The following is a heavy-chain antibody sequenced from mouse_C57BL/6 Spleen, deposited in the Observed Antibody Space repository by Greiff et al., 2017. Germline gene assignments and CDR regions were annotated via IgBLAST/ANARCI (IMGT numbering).Heavy chain of an antibody. CDR2: ISSGGSYT. Sequence: EVQLVESGGDLVKPGGSLKLSCAASGFTFSSYGMSWVRQTPDKRLEWVATISSGGSYTYYPDSVKGRFTISRDNAKNTLYLQMSSLKSEDTAMYYCARHIGLYYFDYWGQGTTLTVSS. CDR1: GFTFSSYG. V-gene: IGHV5-6*01. CDR3: ARHIGLYYFDY. D-gene: IGHD2-2*01. J-gene: IGHJ2*01.